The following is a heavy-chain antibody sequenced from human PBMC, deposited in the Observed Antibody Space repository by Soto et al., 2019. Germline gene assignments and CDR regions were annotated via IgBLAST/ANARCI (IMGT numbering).Heavy chain of an antibody. Sequence: ASVKVSCKASGYTFTSYAMHWVRQAPGQRLEWMGWINAGNGNTKYSQKFQGRVTITRDTSASTAYMELSSLRSEDTAVYYCARVVRGMDYYYYMDVWGKGTTVTVSS. V-gene: IGHV1-3*01. CDR1: GYTFTSYA. CDR2: INAGNGNT. D-gene: IGHD3-16*01. J-gene: IGHJ6*03. CDR3: ARVVRGMDYYYYMDV.